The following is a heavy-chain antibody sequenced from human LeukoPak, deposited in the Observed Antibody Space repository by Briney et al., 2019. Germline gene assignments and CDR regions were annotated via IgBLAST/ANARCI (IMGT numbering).Heavy chain of an antibody. CDR2: ISDSGANT. D-gene: IGHD6-19*01. CDR1: GFTVSSNY. CDR3: AKSMTLQWRGFFDL. Sequence: GESLRLSCAASGFTVSSNYMSWVRQAPGKGLEWVSTISDSGANTYYADSVRGRFTISRDNSKNTLYLQKNSLRADDTAIYYCAKSMTLQWRGFFDLWGRGTHVTVSS. J-gene: IGHJ2*01. V-gene: IGHV3-23*01.